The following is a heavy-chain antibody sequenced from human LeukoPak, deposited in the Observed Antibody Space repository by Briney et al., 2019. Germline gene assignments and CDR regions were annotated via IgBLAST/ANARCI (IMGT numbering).Heavy chain of an antibody. CDR3: AREVGATGDFDY. Sequence: SETLSLTCTVSGGSISSYYWSWIRQPPVKGLEWIGYIYYSGSTNYNPSLKSRVTISVDTSKNQFSLKLSSVTAADTAVYYCAREVGATGDFDYWGQGTLVTVSS. D-gene: IGHD1-26*01. V-gene: IGHV4-59*01. CDR1: GGSISSYY. CDR2: IYYSGST. J-gene: IGHJ4*02.